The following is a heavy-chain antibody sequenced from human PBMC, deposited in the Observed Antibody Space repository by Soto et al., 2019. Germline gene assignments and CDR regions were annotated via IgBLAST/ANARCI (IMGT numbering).Heavy chain of an antibody. V-gene: IGHV1-69*13. CDR2: IITIFGTA. Sequence: ASVKISCNASGGTFSSYAISWVRQVPGQGLECMGGIITIFGTANYAQKFQGRVTITADDSTSTAYMKLSSMRSEDTAVYYCARAGYYYDSSGYALYYYGMDVWGQGTTVTVSS. J-gene: IGHJ6*02. CDR3: ARAGYYYDSSGYALYYYGMDV. D-gene: IGHD3-22*01. CDR1: GGTFSSYA.